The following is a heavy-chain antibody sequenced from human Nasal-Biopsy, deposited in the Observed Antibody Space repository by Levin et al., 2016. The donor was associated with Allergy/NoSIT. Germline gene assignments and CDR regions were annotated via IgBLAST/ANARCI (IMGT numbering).Heavy chain of an antibody. CDR2: VSNERNRK. V-gene: IGHV3-30*18. Sequence: GESLKISCAATGVSLSNSGVHWVRQAPGKGLEWVSLVSNERNRKYYADGVKGRFTISRDNSKDTVYLQMTTLRVEDTATYYCAKELGMHAVFCNISGCEYSHYGIDVWGRGTAVTVSS. CDR3: AKELGMHAVFCNISGCEYSHYGIDV. J-gene: IGHJ6*02. D-gene: IGHD2/OR15-2a*01. CDR1: GVSLSNSG.